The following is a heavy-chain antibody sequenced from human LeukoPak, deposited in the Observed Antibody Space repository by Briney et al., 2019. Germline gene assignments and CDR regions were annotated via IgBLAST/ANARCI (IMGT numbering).Heavy chain of an antibody. Sequence: PGESLSLSCAASGFTFSIYGMHWVRQPPGRGLGWVAFIRYDESNKYYADSVKGRRTITRDNSKNTLYLQMTSLRAEAQSFHYCTKPGLPFSVFWSGSNFDXWGQPTLVTVS. CDR2: IRYDESNK. CDR1: GFTFSIYG. D-gene: IGHD3-3*01. J-gene: IGHJ4*01. CDR3: TKPGLPFSVFWSGSNFDX. V-gene: IGHV3-30*02.